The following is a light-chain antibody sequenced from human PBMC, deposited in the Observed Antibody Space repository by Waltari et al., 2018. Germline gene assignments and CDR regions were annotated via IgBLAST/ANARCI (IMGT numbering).Light chain of an antibody. CDR1: QSVSSSY. J-gene: IGKJ1*01. CDR3: QQYGSSPGWT. CDR2: GAS. Sequence: EIVLTQSPGTLSLSPGERATLSCRASQSVSSSYLAWYQQKPGQAPRLLIYGASSRATGIPDSFSGRGSGTDFTLTISRLEPEDFAVYYCQQYGSSPGWTFGQGTKVEIK. V-gene: IGKV3-20*01.